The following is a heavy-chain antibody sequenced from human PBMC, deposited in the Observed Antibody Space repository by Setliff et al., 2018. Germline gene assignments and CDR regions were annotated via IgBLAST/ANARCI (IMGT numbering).Heavy chain of an antibody. CDR3: ARSRYYDSSGNNYGLDY. V-gene: IGHV4-34*01. J-gene: IGHJ4*02. CDR1: GGAVSGFY. Sequence: NPSETLSLTCDIKGGAVSGFYWSWIRQTPGKDLEWIGEISHNGRVSSSPSLKSRVTISVDRAKNHFSLKLTSVTAADTAMYYCARSRYYDSSGNNYGLDYWGQGTLVT. D-gene: IGHD3-22*01. CDR2: ISHNGRV.